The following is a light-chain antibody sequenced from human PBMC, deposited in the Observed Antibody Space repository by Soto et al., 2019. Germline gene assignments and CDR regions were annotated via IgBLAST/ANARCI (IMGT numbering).Light chain of an antibody. CDR1: SSDVGSYNL. Sequence: QSALTQPASVSGSPGQSITISCTGTSSDVGSYNLVSWYQQHPVKAPKLMIYEGSKRPSGVSNRFSGSKSGNTASLTISGLQAEYEADYYCCSYASSRSLVFGGGTKLTVL. CDR3: CSYASSRSLV. V-gene: IGLV2-23*01. J-gene: IGLJ2*01. CDR2: EGS.